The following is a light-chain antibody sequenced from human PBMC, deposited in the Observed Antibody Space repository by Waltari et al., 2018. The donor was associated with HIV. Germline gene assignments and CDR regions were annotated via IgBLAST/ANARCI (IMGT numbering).Light chain of an antibody. CDR2: WAS. Sequence: DIVMTQSPDYLVVSLGERANINCKSSPCVLYSSNNRNYLAWYQQEPGQPPKLLISWASTRESGVPDRFSGSGSGTDFTLTISRLQADDVAVYYCHQSYKTPFTFGGGTRVEIK. CDR3: HQSYKTPFT. J-gene: IGKJ4*01. CDR1: PCVLYSSNNRNY. V-gene: IGKV4-1*01.